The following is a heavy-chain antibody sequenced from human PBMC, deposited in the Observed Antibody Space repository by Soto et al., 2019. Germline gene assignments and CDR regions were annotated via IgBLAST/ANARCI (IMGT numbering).Heavy chain of an antibody. Sequence: QVQVQQSGPGLVKPSETLSLSCTVSGGSIRGFYGSWIRQSPEKGLEWIGYIYDSGYTTYNPSLKRRVSMSIDASKNQFSLTLRSVTAADTAIYYCARDGGAYAMDYWGQGTLVTVSS. CDR1: GGSIRGFY. D-gene: IGHD3-16*01. CDR2: IYDSGYT. V-gene: IGHV4-59*01. CDR3: ARDGGAYAMDY. J-gene: IGHJ4*02.